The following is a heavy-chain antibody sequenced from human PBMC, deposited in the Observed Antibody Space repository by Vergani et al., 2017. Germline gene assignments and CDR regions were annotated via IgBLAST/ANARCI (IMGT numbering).Heavy chain of an antibody. Sequence: EVQLVESGGGLVKPGGSLRLSCAASGFTFSSYSMNWVRQAPGQGLEWVSSISSSSSYIYYADSVKGRFTISRDNAKNSLYLQMNSLRAEDTAVYYCARDLEGTSSTNYYYYYYGMDVWGQGTTVTVSS. CDR3: ARDLEGTSSTNYYYYYYGMDV. V-gene: IGHV3-21*04. CDR1: GFTFSSYS. J-gene: IGHJ6*02. CDR2: ISSSSSYI. D-gene: IGHD2-2*01.